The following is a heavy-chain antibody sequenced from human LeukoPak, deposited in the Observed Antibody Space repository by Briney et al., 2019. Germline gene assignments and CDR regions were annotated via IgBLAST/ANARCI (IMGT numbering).Heavy chain of an antibody. J-gene: IGHJ4*02. D-gene: IGHD3-10*01. CDR1: GYTFTSYA. CDR3: ARDLMVRGRGNGVIGY. CDR2: INTNTGNP. Sequence: ASVKVSCTASGYTFTSYAMNWVRQAPGQGLEWMGWINTNTGNPTYAQGFTGRFVFSLDTSVSTAYLQISSLKAEDTAVYYCARDLMVRGRGNGVIGYWGQGTLVTVSS. V-gene: IGHV7-4-1*02.